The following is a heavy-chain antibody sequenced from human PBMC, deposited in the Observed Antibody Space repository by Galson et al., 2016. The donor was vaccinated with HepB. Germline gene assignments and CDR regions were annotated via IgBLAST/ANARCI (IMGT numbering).Heavy chain of an antibody. CDR2: ISAYNGNT. CDR1: GYTFTNNG. D-gene: IGHD3-9*01. CDR3: ARDRSYDILTGYYGYYYGMDV. J-gene: IGHJ6*02. Sequence: SVKVSCKASGYTFTNNGIRWVRQAPGQGLEWMGWISAYNGNTNYAQKVQGRVTMTTDTSKSTAYMELRILRSDDTAVYYCARDRSYDILTGYYGYYYGMDVWGQGTTVTVSS. V-gene: IGHV1-18*01.